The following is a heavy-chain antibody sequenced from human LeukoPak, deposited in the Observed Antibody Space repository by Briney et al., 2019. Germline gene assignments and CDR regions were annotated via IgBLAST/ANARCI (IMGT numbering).Heavy chain of an antibody. J-gene: IGHJ4*02. Sequence: GGSLRLSCAASGFTFSSYWMHWVRQAPGKGLVWVSRINSDGSSTSYADSVEGRFTISRDNAKNTLYLQMNSLRAEDTAVYYCARVRMLQSKFDYWGQGTLVTVSS. CDR2: INSDGSST. CDR3: ARVRMLQSKFDY. D-gene: IGHD2-15*01. CDR1: GFTFSSYW. V-gene: IGHV3-74*01.